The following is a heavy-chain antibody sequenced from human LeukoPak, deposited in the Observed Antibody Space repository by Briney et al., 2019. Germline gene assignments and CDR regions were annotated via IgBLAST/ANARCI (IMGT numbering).Heavy chain of an antibody. Sequence: ASVKVSCKASGYTFTGYYMHWVRQAPGQGLEWMGWINPNSGGTNYAQKFQGRVTMTRDTSISTAYVELSRLRSDDTAVYYCARSNRIAAAGTGSWFDPWGQGTLVTVSS. CDR3: ARSNRIAAAGTGSWFDP. D-gene: IGHD6-13*01. V-gene: IGHV1-2*02. J-gene: IGHJ5*02. CDR1: GYTFTGYY. CDR2: INPNSGGT.